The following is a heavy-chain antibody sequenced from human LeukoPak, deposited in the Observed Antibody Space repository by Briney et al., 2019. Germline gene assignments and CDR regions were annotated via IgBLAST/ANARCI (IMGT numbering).Heavy chain of an antibody. Sequence: PGGSLRLSCAASGFTFSDYYMSWIRQAPGKGLEWVSYISSSGSTIYYADSVKGRFTISRDNAKNSLYLQMNSLRAEDTAVYYCARSPGWFGELFYYYYYMDVWGKGTTVTISS. CDR2: ISSSGSTI. D-gene: IGHD3-10*01. CDR1: GFTFSDYY. CDR3: ARSPGWFGELFYYYYYMDV. J-gene: IGHJ6*03. V-gene: IGHV3-11*01.